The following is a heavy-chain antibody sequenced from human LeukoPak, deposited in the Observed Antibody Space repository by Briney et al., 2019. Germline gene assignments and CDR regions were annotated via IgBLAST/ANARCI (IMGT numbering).Heavy chain of an antibody. D-gene: IGHD5-24*01. CDR3: ARDISSGWLQWGPFDY. J-gene: IGHJ4*02. Sequence: PGGSLRLSCAASGFTVSSNYMTWVRQAPGKGLEWVSVIYGGGSTYYADSVKGRFTISRDNSKNTLYLQMNSLRAEDTAVYYCARDISSGWLQWGPFDYWGQGTLVTVSS. CDR2: IYGGGST. V-gene: IGHV3-66*01. CDR1: GFTVSSNY.